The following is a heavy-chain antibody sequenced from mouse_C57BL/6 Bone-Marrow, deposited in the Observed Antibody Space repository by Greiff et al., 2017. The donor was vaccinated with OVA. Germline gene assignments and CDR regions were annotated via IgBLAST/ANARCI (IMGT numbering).Heavy chain of an antibody. V-gene: IGHV1-84*01. D-gene: IGHD3-3*01. Sequence: QVKLQQSGPELVKPGASVKISCKASGYNFTDYYINWVKQRPGQGLEWIGWIYPGSGNTKYNDNFKGKATLTVDTSASTAYMQLSSLTSEDSAVYFCARGDGDYFDYWGQGTTLTVSS. CDR2: IYPGSGNT. CDR1: GYNFTDYY. CDR3: ARGDGDYFDY. J-gene: IGHJ2*01.